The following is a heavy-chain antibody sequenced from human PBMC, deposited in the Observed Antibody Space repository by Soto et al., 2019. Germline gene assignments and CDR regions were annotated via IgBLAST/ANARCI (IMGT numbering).Heavy chain of an antibody. V-gene: IGHV3-21*01. CDR1: GFTFSSYV. Sequence: PGGSLRLSCVPSGFTFSSYVMNWVRQAPGTGLEWVSSINTNGGSRYYADSVRGRFTISRDNAKNSLYLQMDSLRDDDTARYYCARSSSSGDVWGQGTTVTVSS. J-gene: IGHJ6*02. CDR3: ARSSSSGDV. CDR2: INTNGGSR. D-gene: IGHD2-2*01.